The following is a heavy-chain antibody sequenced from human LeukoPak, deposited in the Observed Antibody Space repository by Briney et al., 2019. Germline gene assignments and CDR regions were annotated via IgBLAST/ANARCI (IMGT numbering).Heavy chain of an antibody. V-gene: IGHV3-15*01. CDR2: IKSKTDGGTT. CDR1: GFTFNKAW. Sequence: GGSLRLSCAASGFTFNKAWMSWVRQAPGKGLEWVGRIKSKTDGGTTDYAAPVKGRFIISRDDSRKTLYLQMNSLKTEDTAVYYCTRGPYYFYYYYYYMDVWGKGTTVTVSS. D-gene: IGHD3-10*01. J-gene: IGHJ6*03. CDR3: TRGPYYFYYYYYYMDV.